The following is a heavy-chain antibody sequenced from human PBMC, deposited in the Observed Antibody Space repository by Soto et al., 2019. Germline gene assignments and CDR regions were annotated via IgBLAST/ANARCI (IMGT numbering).Heavy chain of an antibody. CDR1: GFTFSSYS. V-gene: IGHV3-48*01. CDR2: ISSSSSTI. J-gene: IGHJ3*02. CDR3: AMPSGSCSSTSCKGGDAFDI. Sequence: EVQLVESGGGLEQPGGSLRLSCAASGFTFSSYSMNWVRQAPGKGLEWISYISSSSSTILYADSVKGRFTISRDNAKNSFYLQMNSLRAEDTAVYYCAMPSGSCSSTSCKGGDAFDIWGQGTMVTVSS. D-gene: IGHD2-2*01.